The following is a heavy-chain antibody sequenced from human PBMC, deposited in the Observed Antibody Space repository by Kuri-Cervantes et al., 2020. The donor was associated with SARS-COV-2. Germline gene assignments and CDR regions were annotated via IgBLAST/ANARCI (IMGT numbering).Heavy chain of an antibody. CDR3: AKARKGDLRPTVFDY. D-gene: IGHD3-3*01. CDR1: GFTFDDYA. J-gene: IGHJ4*02. Sequence: GGSLRLSCAASGFTFDDYAMHRVRQAPGKGLEWVSGISWNSGSIGYADSVKGRFTISRDNAKNSLYPQMNSLRAEDMALYYCAKARKGDLRPTVFDYWGQGTLVTVSS. V-gene: IGHV3-9*03. CDR2: ISWNSGSI.